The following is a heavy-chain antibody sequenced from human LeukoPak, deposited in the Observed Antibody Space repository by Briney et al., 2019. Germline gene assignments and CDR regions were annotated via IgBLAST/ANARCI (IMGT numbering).Heavy chain of an antibody. CDR3: ARSQGIGYFDY. CDR1: GGSISSYY. Sequence: SSETLSLTCTVSGGSISSYYWSWIRQPPGKGLEWIGYIYYSGSTNYNPSLKSRVNISLDTSKNQFSLKLSSVPAADTAVYYCARSQGIGYFDYWGQGTLVTVSS. D-gene: IGHD2-21*01. CDR2: IYYSGST. V-gene: IGHV4-59*01. J-gene: IGHJ4*02.